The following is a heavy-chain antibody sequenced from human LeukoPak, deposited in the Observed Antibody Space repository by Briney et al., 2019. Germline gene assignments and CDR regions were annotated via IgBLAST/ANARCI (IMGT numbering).Heavy chain of an antibody. J-gene: IGHJ3*02. V-gene: IGHV3-9*01. CDR1: GFTFDDYA. CDR2: ISWNSGSI. D-gene: IGHD3-22*01. CDR3: AKAFYDSRGYSDHDAFDI. Sequence: GGSLRLSCAASGFTFDDYAMPWVRQAPGKGLEWVSGISWNSGSIGYADSVKGRFTISRDNAKNSLYLQMNSLRAEDTALYYCAKAFYDSRGYSDHDAFDIWGQGTMVTVSS.